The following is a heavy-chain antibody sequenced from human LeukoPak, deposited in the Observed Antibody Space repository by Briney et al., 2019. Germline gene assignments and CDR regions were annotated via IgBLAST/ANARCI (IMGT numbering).Heavy chain of an antibody. CDR3: ARGRGYNWDQIYFVY. Sequence: SETLSLTRAVPNGSFSGYFWSWLRQPPGKGLECIGDINHSGSSHYNPSLKNRAVMSIDTSKNEFSLRLTSVTAADTAVYYCARGRGYNWDQIYFVYWGHGTLVTVSS. CDR2: INHSGSS. D-gene: IGHD1-20*01. J-gene: IGHJ4*01. CDR1: NGSFSGYF. V-gene: IGHV4-34*01.